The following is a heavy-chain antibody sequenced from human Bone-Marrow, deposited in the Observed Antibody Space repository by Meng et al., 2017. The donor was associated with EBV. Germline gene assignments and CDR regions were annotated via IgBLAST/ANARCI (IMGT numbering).Heavy chain of an antibody. CDR1: GFTVSSYS. J-gene: IGHJ4*02. D-gene: IGHD2-2*03. Sequence: EVQLVESGGGRVKPGGSLRLSCAASGFTVSSYSMNWVRQAPGKGLEWVSSISSSSSYIYYADSVKGRCTISRDNAKNSLYLQMNSLRAEDTAVYYCARVRLGYSNSWPLDSGGPGTLVTVS. CDR2: ISSSSSYI. V-gene: IGHV3-21*01. CDR3: ARVRLGYSNSWPLDS.